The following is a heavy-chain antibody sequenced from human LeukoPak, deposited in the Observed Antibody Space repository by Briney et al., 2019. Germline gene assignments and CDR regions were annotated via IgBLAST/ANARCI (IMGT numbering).Heavy chain of an antibody. CDR2: IDTNSGNP. CDR1: GYTFSSYA. V-gene: IGHV7-4-1*01. J-gene: IGHJ4*02. D-gene: IGHD4-11*01. Sequence: ASVKVSCKASGYTFSSYAMNWVRQAAGQGLEWMGWIDTNSGNPTYAQSLTGRLVNSLDTSVSTAYVEICSLKAEDTAVYYCAGHGGAYSFDQWGQGTLVTVSS. CDR3: AGHGGAYSFDQ.